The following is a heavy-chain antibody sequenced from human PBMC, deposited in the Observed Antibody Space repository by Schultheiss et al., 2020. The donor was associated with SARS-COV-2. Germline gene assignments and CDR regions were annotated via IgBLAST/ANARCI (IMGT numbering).Heavy chain of an antibody. CDR2: IYYSGST. Sequence: ETLSLTCTVSGGSISSSSYYWGWIRQPPGKGLEWIGYIYYSGSTNYNPSLKSRVTISVDKSKNQFSLKLSSVTAADTAMYYCAMRSTVTGFDPWGQGTLVTVSS. D-gene: IGHD4-17*01. V-gene: IGHV4-61*05. CDR1: GGSISSSSYY. J-gene: IGHJ5*02. CDR3: AMRSTVTGFDP.